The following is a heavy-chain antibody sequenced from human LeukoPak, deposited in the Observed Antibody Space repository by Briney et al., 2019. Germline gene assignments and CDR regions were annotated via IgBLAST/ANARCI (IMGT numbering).Heavy chain of an antibody. Sequence: PGGSLRLSCTASGFTFGDYAMSWFRQAPGKGLEWVGFIRSKAYGGTTEYAASVKGRFTISRDDSNSIAYLQMNSLKTEDTAVYYSSSSPGGYYYMDVWGKGTTVTVSS. CDR3: SSSPGGYYYMDV. J-gene: IGHJ6*03. CDR1: GFTFGDYA. D-gene: IGHD6-6*01. V-gene: IGHV3-49*03. CDR2: IRSKAYGGTT.